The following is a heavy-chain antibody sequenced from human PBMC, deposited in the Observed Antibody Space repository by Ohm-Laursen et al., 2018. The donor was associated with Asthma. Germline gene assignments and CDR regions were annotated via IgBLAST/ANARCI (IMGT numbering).Heavy chain of an antibody. V-gene: IGHV3-30*19. CDR1: GFTFSSYG. Sequence: SLRLSCAASGFTFSSYGMHWVRQAPGKGLEWVAVISKDGSNKYYAESVKGRFTVSRDDSKNTLYLQMNSLRPDDTAVYYCARDVMEWYLPAFDFWGQGTLVTASS. CDR3: ARDVMEWYLPAFDF. CDR2: ISKDGSNK. J-gene: IGHJ4*02. D-gene: IGHD3-3*01.